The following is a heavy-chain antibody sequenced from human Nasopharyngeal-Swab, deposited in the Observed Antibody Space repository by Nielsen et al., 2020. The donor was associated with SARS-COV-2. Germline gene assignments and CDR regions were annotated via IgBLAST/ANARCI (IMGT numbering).Heavy chain of an antibody. CDR2: INPAAET. D-gene: IGHD6-19*01. J-gene: IGHJ4*02. V-gene: IGHV3-23*01. CDR1: GFTCNKFA. CDR3: ARDKERAGYSSGWYGL. Sequence: GESLKISCGASGFTCNKFAMAWVRQAPGKGLEWVSTINPAAETFYADSARGRFTISRDNSMNTLYLQMNSLRAEDTAVYYCARDKERAGYSSGWYGLGGQGTLVTVSS.